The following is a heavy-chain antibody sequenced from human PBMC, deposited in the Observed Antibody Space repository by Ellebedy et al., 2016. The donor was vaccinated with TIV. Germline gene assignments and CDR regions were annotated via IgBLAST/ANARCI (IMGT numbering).Heavy chain of an antibody. V-gene: IGHV1-46*01. CDR3: AGLVPANDAFDI. Sequence: AASVKVSCKASGYTFTSYYMHWARQAPGQGLERMGIINPSGGSTSYAQKFQGRVTMTRDTSTSTVYMELSSLRSEDTAVYYCAGLVPANDAFDIWGQGTMVTVSS. CDR1: GYTFTSYY. J-gene: IGHJ3*02. CDR2: INPSGGST. D-gene: IGHD3-10*01.